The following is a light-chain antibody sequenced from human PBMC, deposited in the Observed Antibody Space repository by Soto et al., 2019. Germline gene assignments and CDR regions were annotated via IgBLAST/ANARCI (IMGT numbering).Light chain of an antibody. CDR2: GAS. CDR3: LQDYNYPWT. CDR1: QTINNNY. Sequence: IILTQSPGTLSLSPGERVTLSCKASQTINNNYVAWYQQRPGRAPRLLVYGASARATGIPDRFRGSGAGTDFTLTISRLEPEDFATYYCLQDYNYPWTFGQGTKVEIK. J-gene: IGKJ1*01. V-gene: IGKV3-20*01.